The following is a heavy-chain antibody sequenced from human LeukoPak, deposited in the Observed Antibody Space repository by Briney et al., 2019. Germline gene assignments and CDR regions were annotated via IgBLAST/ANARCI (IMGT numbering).Heavy chain of an antibody. CDR3: AKAGVTTVWDAFPI. CDR1: GFTFSSNA. Sequence: GGSLRLSCTPSGFTFSSNAMTWVRQAPGEGLEWVSSINDRGTNTYYTDSVRGRFTISRDNSKNTLYLQMNSLRVEDTAIYYCAKAGVTTVWDAFPIWGQGTTVTVSS. V-gene: IGHV3-23*01. D-gene: IGHD4-17*01. J-gene: IGHJ3*02. CDR2: INDRGTNT.